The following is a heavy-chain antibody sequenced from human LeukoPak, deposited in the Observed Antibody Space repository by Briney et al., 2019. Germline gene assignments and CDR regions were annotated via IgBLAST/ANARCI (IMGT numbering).Heavy chain of an antibody. V-gene: IGHV3-21*01. J-gene: IGHJ4*02. CDR2: ISSSSSYI. Sequence: GGSLRLSCAASGFTFSSYSMNWVRQAPGKGLEWVSSISSSSSYIYYADSVKGRFTISRDNAKNSLYLQMNSLRAEDTAVYYCAKDSTPYSSGWYYFDYWGQGTLVTVSS. CDR3: AKDSTPYSSGWYYFDY. CDR1: GFTFSSYS. D-gene: IGHD6-19*01.